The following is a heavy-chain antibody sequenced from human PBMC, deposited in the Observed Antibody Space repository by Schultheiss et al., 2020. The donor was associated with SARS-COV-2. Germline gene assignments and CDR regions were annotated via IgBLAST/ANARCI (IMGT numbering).Heavy chain of an antibody. Sequence: GGSLRLSCAASGFTFSSYGMHWVRQAPGKGLEWVAVIWYDGSNKYYADSVKGRFTISRDNSKNTLYLQMNSLRAEDTAVYYCASILVWGSASWSPETDYWGQGTLVTVSS. V-gene: IGHV3-33*01. J-gene: IGHJ4*02. D-gene: IGHD3-3*01. CDR2: IWYDGSNK. CDR1: GFTFSSYG. CDR3: ASILVWGSASWSPETDY.